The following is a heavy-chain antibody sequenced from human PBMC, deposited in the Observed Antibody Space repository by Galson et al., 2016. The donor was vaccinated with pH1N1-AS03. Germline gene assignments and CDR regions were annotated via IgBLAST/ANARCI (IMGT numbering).Heavy chain of an antibody. D-gene: IGHD1-1*01. V-gene: IGHV3-21*01. CDR2: ISSANSYI. CDR1: GFTFSSYK. Sequence: SLRLSCAASGFTFSSYKMHWVRQAPGKGLEWVSSISSANSYIYYADSLKGRLTISRDNAKKSLYLEMNSLRAEDTAVYYCARELESSTSPPFDFWGQGTLVTVSS. CDR3: ARELESSTSPPFDF. J-gene: IGHJ4*02.